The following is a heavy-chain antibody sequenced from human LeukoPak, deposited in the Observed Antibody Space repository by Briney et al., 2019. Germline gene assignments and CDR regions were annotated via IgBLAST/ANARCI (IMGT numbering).Heavy chain of an antibody. Sequence: GSLRLSCAASGFTFSHYAMSWVRQAPGKGLEWVAAISGSGASTYNADSVKGRVTASRDNSKNTLYLQMNSLRAWDWAVYYCAKFWSGYSDYMDVWGKGTTVTVSS. D-gene: IGHD3-3*01. CDR2: ISGSGAST. V-gene: IGHV3-23*01. CDR3: AKFWSGYSDYMDV. J-gene: IGHJ6*03. CDR1: GFTFSHYA.